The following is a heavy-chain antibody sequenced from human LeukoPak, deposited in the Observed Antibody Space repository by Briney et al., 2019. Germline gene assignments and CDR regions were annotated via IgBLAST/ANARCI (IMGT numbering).Heavy chain of an antibody. CDR2: IRYDGSNK. Sequence: GGSLRLSCVGSGFTFSHFGVHWVRQAPGKGLEWVAFIRYDGSNKYYTDSVKGRFTISRDNSKNTLYLQMNSLRAEDTAVYYCAKGRGWEASYYYYYMDVWGKGTTVTISS. CDR1: GFTFSHFG. D-gene: IGHD1-26*01. V-gene: IGHV3-30*02. CDR3: AKGRGWEASYYYYYMDV. J-gene: IGHJ6*03.